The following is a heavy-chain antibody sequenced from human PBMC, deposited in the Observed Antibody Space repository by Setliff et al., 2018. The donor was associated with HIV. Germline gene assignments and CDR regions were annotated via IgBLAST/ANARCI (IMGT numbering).Heavy chain of an antibody. D-gene: IGHD5-18*01. CDR3: ASGYNYAYSDY. V-gene: IGHV4-39*01. CDR1: GGSISSSSYY. J-gene: IGHJ4*02. CDR2: IYYSGST. Sequence: SETLSLTCTVSGGSISSSSYYWGWIRQPPGKGLEWIGTIYYSGSTYSNPSLKSRVTMSVDTSKNQLSLKLRSVTAADTAVYYCASGYNYAYSDYWGQGTLVTVSS.